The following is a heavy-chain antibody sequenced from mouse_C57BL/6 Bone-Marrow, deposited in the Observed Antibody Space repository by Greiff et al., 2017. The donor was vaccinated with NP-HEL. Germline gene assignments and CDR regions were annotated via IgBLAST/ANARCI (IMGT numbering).Heavy chain of an antibody. CDR3: ARSPPITTVGGFDY. D-gene: IGHD1-1*01. CDR1: GYTFTDYY. Sequence: VQLQQSGPVLVKPGASVKMSCKASGYTFTDYYMNWVKQSPGKSLEWIGVINPYNGGTSYNQKFKGKATLTVDKSSSAAYMELNSLTSEDSAVYDCARSPPITTVGGFDYWGQGTTLTVSA. CDR2: INPYNGGT. J-gene: IGHJ2*01. V-gene: IGHV1-19*01.